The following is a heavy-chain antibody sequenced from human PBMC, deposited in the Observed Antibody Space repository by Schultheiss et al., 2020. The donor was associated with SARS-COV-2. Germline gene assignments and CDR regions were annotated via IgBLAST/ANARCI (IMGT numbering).Heavy chain of an antibody. V-gene: IGHV4-30-4*01. CDR2: IDYSGRI. D-gene: IGHD3-22*01. CDR1: GGSIRSGESY. CDR3: ARALGRYFYDSHGYYGLEL. Sequence: SETLSLTCTVSGGSIRSGESYWSWIRQSPGKGLEWIGYIDYSGRIFYNPSLKSRLTISVDTSKNQFSLKLTSLTAADTAIYYCARALGRYFYDSHGYYGLELWGQGTQVTVSS. J-gene: IGHJ4*02.